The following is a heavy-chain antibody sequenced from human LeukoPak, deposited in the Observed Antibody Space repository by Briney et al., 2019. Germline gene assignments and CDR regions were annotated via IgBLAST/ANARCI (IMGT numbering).Heavy chain of an antibody. V-gene: IGHV3-21*01. CDR3: ARDENYYDSSGSQGY. CDR1: GFTFSSYS. CDR2: ISSSSSYI. Sequence: PGGSLRLSCAASGFTFSSYSMNWVRQAPGKGLEWVSSISSSSSYIYYADSVKGRFTISRDNAKNSLYLQMNSLRAEDTAVYYCARDENYYDSSGSQGYWGQGTLVTVSS. J-gene: IGHJ4*02. D-gene: IGHD3-22*01.